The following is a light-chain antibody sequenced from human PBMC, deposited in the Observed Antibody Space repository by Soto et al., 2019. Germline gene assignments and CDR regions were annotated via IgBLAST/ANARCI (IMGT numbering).Light chain of an antibody. CDR1: SSDVGGYNY. J-gene: IGLJ2*01. CDR3: SSYTSSSTLV. Sequence: QLVLTQPASVSGSPGQSITISCTGTSSDVGGYNYVSWYQQHPGKAPKLMIYDVSNRPSGVSNRCSGSKSGNTASLTISGLQAEDEADYYCSSYTSSSTLVFGGGTKLTVL. V-gene: IGLV2-14*01. CDR2: DVS.